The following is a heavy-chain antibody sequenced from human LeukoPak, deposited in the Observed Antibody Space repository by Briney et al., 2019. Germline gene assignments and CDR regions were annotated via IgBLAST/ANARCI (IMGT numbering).Heavy chain of an antibody. CDR2: IRRKAYGGTT. CDR3: TRPSPIAAACFN. V-gene: IGHV3-49*03. J-gene: IGHJ4*02. D-gene: IGHD6-25*01. CDR1: GFTFGDYA. Sequence: GGSLRLSCTASGFTFGDYAMSWFRQAPGKGLEWVGFIRRKAYGGTTEYAASVKGRFTISRDDSKSIAYLQMNSLKTEDTAVYYCTRPSPIAAACFNWGQGTLVTVSS.